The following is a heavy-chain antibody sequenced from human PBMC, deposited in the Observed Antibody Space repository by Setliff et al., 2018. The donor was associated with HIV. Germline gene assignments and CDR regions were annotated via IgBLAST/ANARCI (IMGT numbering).Heavy chain of an antibody. Sequence: SETLSLTCAVSGGSIGIHYWSWIRQPPGKGLEWIGTVYHTGSTIYNPSLQSRVIMSVDTSRNQFSLNVNSLTAADTAVYFCARWGDGYNSYGFWGQGTLGTV. CDR1: GGSIGIHY. CDR2: VYHTGST. V-gene: IGHV4-59*11. CDR3: ARWGDGYNSYGF. J-gene: IGHJ4*02. D-gene: IGHD5-12*01.